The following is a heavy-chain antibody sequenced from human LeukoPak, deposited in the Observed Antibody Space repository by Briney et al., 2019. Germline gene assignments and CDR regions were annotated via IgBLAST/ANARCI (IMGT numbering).Heavy chain of an antibody. J-gene: IGHJ4*02. CDR2: ISYDGSNK. D-gene: IGHD5-18*01. Sequence: PGGSLRLSCAASGFTFSSYGMHWVRQAPGKGLEWVAVISYDGSNKYYADSVKGRFTISRDNSKNTLYLQMNSLRAEDMAVYYCAKGMWIQLWSHLGYWGQGTLVTVSS. CDR3: AKGMWIQLWSHLGY. V-gene: IGHV3-30*18. CDR1: GFTFSSYG.